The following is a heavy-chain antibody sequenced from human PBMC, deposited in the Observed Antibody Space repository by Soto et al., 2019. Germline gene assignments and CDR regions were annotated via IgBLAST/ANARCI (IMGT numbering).Heavy chain of an antibody. V-gene: IGHV3-64D*06. CDR2: ISSNGGST. CDR1: GFAFSNYA. CDR3: VKDGYYYDRSGSPYEASHDY. J-gene: IGHJ4*02. D-gene: IGHD3-22*01. Sequence: PVGSMRLACLASGFAFSNYAMRRVRQAPGQGLEYVSAISSNGGSTYYADSVKGRFTIFRDNSKNTLYLQMSSLRAEVTAVYYCVKDGYYYDRSGSPYEASHDYWGQGT.